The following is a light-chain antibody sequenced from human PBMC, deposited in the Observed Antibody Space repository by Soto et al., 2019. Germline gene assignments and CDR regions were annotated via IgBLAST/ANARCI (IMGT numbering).Light chain of an antibody. CDR3: QHYSTRSGVT. CDR1: QSISSW. V-gene: IGKV1-5*03. J-gene: IGKJ4*01. Sequence: DIQMTQSPSPLSASVGDRVTTTCRSSQSISSWLAWYQQKPGKAPKLLIYKASTLKSGVPSRFSGSGAGTEFTLTVSNLQSDDFATYYCQHYSTRSGVTFGGGTKVDIK. CDR2: KAS.